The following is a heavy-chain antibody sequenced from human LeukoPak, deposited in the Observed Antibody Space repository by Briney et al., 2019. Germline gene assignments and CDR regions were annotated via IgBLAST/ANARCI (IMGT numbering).Heavy chain of an antibody. D-gene: IGHD1-1*01. Sequence: SETLSLTCAVYGGSFSGYYWSWIRQPPGKGLEWIGEINHSGSTNYNPSLKSRVTISVDTSKNQFSLKLSSVTAADTAVYYCTAELENWFDPWGQGTLVTVSS. CDR3: TAELENWFDP. CDR2: INHSGST. CDR1: GGSFSGYY. V-gene: IGHV4-34*01. J-gene: IGHJ5*02.